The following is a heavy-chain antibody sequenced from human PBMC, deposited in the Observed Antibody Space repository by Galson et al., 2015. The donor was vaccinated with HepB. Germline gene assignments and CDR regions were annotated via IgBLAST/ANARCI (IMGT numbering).Heavy chain of an antibody. CDR1: GFTFGDYT. V-gene: IGHV3-43*01. D-gene: IGHD3-10*01. J-gene: IGHJ4*02. CDR3: AKDMVSNGSGREGYGY. Sequence: SLRLSCAASGFTFGDYTMHWVRQAPGKGLEWVSLISWDGGSTYYADSVKGRFTISRDNSKNSLYLQMNSLRTEDTALYYCAKDMVSNGSGREGYGYWGQGTLVTVSS. CDR2: ISWDGGST.